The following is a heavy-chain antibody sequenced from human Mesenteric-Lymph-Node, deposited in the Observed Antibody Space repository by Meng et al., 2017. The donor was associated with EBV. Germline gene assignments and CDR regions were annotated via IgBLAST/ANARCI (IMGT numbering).Heavy chain of an antibody. CDR2: TYYIGST. J-gene: IGHJ4*02. D-gene: IGHD3-16*01. CDR1: GGSVSSGNSY. V-gene: IGHV4-61*01. CDR3: GREVMPYYYFDS. Sequence: QVQLQESGPGLVEPSGTLSLTCTVSGGSVSSGNSYWSWIRQPPGKGLEWIGYTYYIGSTYYNPSLKSRVTMSVDTSKNQFSLKLSSVTAADTAVYYCGREVMPYYYFDSWGQGTLVTVSA.